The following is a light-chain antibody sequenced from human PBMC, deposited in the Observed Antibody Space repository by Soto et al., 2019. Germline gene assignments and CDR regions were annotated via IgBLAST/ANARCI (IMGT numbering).Light chain of an antibody. V-gene: IGLV2-14*01. CDR3: NSYTNNNTFV. CDR1: SSDVGGYNY. Sequence: QSVLTQPASVSGSPGQSITISCTGTSSDVGGYNYVSWFQQHPGKAPKLMIYEVSNRPSGVSNSFSGSRSGNTASLTISGLQSEDEAEYYCNSYTNNNTFVFGTGTKLTVL. J-gene: IGLJ1*01. CDR2: EVS.